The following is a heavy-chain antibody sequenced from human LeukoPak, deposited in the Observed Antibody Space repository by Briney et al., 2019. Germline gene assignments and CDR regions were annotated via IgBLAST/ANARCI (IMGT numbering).Heavy chain of an antibody. D-gene: IGHD5-12*01. V-gene: IGHV1-18*01. CDR3: ARGRYGGYANFDY. CDR2: ISAYKGNT. Sequence: ASVKVSCKASGYTFTSYGISWVRQAPGQGLEWMGWISAYKGNTYYAQKFQGRVTMTRNTSISTAYMELSSLRSEDTAVYYCARGRYGGYANFDYWGQGTLVTVSS. J-gene: IGHJ4*02. CDR1: GYTFTSYG.